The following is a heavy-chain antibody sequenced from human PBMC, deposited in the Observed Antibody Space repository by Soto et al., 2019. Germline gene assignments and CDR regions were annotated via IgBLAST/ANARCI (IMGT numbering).Heavy chain of an antibody. CDR3: AREDILGVRSFDY. CDR2: ISSGSKTI. CDR1: GFTFSSYS. D-gene: IGHD3-9*01. J-gene: IGHJ4*02. V-gene: IGHV3-48*02. Sequence: LRLSCAASGFTFSSYSVNWVRQAPGKGLEWVSYISSGSKTIYYADSVKGRFTVSRDNAKNSQYLQMNSLRDEDTAVYYCAREDILGVRSFDYWGQGTLVTVSS.